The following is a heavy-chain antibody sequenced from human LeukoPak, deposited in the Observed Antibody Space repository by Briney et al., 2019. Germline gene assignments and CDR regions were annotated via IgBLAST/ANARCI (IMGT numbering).Heavy chain of an antibody. CDR1: GFTFSSYS. Sequence: GGSLRLSCAASGFTFSSYSMNWVRQAPGKGLEWVSYISSSSSTIYYADSVRGRFTISRDDAKNSLYLQMNSLRAEDTAVYYCASWIVVVPAAHGRSRNYWGQGTLVTVSS. D-gene: IGHD2-2*01. V-gene: IGHV3-48*01. J-gene: IGHJ4*02. CDR2: ISSSSSTI. CDR3: ASWIVVVPAAHGRSRNY.